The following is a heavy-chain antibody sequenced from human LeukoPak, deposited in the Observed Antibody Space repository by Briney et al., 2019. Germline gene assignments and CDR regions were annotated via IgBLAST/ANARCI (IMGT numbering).Heavy chain of an antibody. CDR3: ARGSQKVYYYYYMVV. V-gene: IGHV3-21*01. Sequence: GGSLRLSCAASGFTFSSYSMNWVRQAPGKGLEWVSSISSSSSYIYYADSVKGRFTISRDNAKNSLYLQMNSLRAEDTAVYYCARGSQKVYYYYYMVVWGKGTTVTVSS. J-gene: IGHJ6*03. CDR1: GFTFSSYS. CDR2: ISSSSSYI. D-gene: IGHD6-6*01.